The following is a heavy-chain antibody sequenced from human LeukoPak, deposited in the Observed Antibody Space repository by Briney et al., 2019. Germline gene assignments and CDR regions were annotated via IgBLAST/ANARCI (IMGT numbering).Heavy chain of an antibody. D-gene: IGHD2-2*02. CDR2: ISAYNGNT. J-gene: IGHJ3*02. V-gene: IGHV1-18*04. Sequence: ASVKVSCRASGYTFTGYYMHWVRQAPGQGPEWMGWISAYNGNTNYAQNLQGRVTMTTDISTSTAYMELRSLRFDDTAVYYCARDRWAFVVVPATIPHDAFDIWGQGTMVTVSS. CDR1: GYTFTGYY. CDR3: ARDRWAFVVVPATIPHDAFDI.